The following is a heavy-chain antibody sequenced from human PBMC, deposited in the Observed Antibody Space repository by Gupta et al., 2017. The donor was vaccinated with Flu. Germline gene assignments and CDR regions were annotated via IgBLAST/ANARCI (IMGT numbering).Heavy chain of an antibody. CDR2: TA. J-gene: IGHJ6*03. CDR3: ATVLRFLEWSAYYYYMDV. D-gene: IGHD3-3*01. Sequence: TANYAQRFQGRVTITADESTRTAYMQLNSLISEDTAVYYCATVLRFLEWSAYYYYMDVWGKGTTVTVSS. V-gene: IGHV1-69*01.